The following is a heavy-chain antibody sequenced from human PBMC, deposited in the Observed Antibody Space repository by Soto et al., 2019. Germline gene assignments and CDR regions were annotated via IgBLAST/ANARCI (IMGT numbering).Heavy chain of an antibody. CDR2: IIPALGTT. CDR3: ARPDFGDDWYFDL. J-gene: IGHJ2*01. V-gene: IGHV1-69*08. D-gene: IGHD4-17*01. Sequence: QDQLVQSGAEVKKPGSSVKVSCKAFGGPFSSHTFSWVRQAPGQGLEWMGRIIPALGTTTYAQKFQGRVTITADESVTTVYMELNSLRTEDTAVYYCARPDFGDDWYFDLWGRGTLVTVSS. CDR1: GGPFSSHT.